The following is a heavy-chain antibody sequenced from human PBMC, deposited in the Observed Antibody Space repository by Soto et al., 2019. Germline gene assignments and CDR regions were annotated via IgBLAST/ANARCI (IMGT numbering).Heavy chain of an antibody. J-gene: IGHJ5*02. CDR3: ARGLGYCSRTSCLTWFDP. Sequence: SETLSLTCTGSGGSISSYYCRWIRQPPGKGLEWIGYIYYSGSTNYNPSLKSRVTISVDTSKPQSSLKLSSVPAAATAVYYCARGLGYCSRTSCLTWFDPWGQGTLVTVSS. CDR2: IYYSGST. V-gene: IGHV4-59*08. CDR1: GGSISSYY. D-gene: IGHD2-2*01.